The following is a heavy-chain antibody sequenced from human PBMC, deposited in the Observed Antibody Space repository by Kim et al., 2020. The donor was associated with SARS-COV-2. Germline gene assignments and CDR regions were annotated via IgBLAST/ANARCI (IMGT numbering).Heavy chain of an antibody. V-gene: IGHV4-39*01. CDR3: ASGFVVAIAY. D-gene: IGHD2-21*01. J-gene: IGHJ4*02. Sequence: SAYSHPSHKSRVTISVDTSKNQFSLKLSSVTAAETAVYYCASGFVVAIAYWGQGTPVTVSS. CDR2: SA.